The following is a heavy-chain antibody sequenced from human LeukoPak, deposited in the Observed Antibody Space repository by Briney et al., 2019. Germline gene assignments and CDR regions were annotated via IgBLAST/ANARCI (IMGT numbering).Heavy chain of an antibody. CDR1: GYTLTELS. J-gene: IGHJ4*02. CDR2: FDPEDGET. Sequence: ASVKVSCKVSGYTLTELSMHWVRQAPGKGLEWMGGFDPEDGETIYAQKFQGRVTMTVDTSTDTAYMELSSLRSEDTAVYYCATVGALRYFDWLLYFDYWGQGTLVTVSS. CDR3: ATVGALRYFDWLLYFDY. D-gene: IGHD3-9*01. V-gene: IGHV1-24*01.